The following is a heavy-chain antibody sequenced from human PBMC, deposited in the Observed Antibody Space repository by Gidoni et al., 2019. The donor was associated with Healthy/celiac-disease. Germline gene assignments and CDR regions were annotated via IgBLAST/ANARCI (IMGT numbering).Heavy chain of an antibody. CDR3: ARGGDYYDSSGYPFDY. D-gene: IGHD3-22*01. V-gene: IGHV4-39*01. J-gene: IGHJ4*02. Sequence: STYYNPSLKSRVTISVDTSKNQFSLKLSSVTAADTAVYYCARGGDYYDSSGYPFDYWGQGPLVTVSS. CDR2: ST.